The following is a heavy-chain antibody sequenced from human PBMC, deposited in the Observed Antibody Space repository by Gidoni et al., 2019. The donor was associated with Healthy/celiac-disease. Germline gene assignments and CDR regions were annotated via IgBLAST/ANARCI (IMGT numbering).Heavy chain of an antibody. CDR2: IIPILGIA. V-gene: IGHV1-69*04. D-gene: IGHD4-17*01. CDR3: ARDPPRGAVTREWGWFDP. CDR1: GGTFSSYA. Sequence: QVQLVQSGAEVKKTGSSVKVSCKASGGTFSSYATSSVRQAPGQGLEWRGRIIPILGIANYAQKFQGRVTIPADKSTSTAYMELSSLRSEDTAVYYCARDPPRGAVTREWGWFDPWGQGTLVTVSS. J-gene: IGHJ5*02.